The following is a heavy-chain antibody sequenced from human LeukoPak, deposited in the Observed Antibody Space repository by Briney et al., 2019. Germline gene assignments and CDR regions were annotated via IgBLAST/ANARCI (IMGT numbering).Heavy chain of an antibody. J-gene: IGHJ3*02. CDR3: ARERSRAFDI. Sequence: GGSLRLSCAASEFTVSSNYMSWVRQAPGKGLEWVSVIYSGGSTYYADSVKGRFTISRDNSKNTLYLQMNSLRAEDTAVYYCARERSRAFDIWGQGTMVTVSS. CDR2: IYSGGST. V-gene: IGHV3-53*01. D-gene: IGHD4-17*01. CDR1: EFTVSSNY.